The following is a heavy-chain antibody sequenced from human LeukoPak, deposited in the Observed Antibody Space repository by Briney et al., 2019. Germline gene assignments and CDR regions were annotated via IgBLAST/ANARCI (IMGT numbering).Heavy chain of an antibody. CDR3: TTDIMYYYDRSGNY. Sequence: PGGSLRLSCAASGFPFSNAWMSWVRQAPGKGLEWVGRIKSKTDGGTTDYAAPVKGRFTISRDDSKNTLYLQMNSLKTEDTAVYYCTTDIMYYYDRSGNYWGQGTLVTVSS. CDR2: IKSKTDGGTT. D-gene: IGHD3-22*01. V-gene: IGHV3-15*01. CDR1: GFPFSNAW. J-gene: IGHJ4*02.